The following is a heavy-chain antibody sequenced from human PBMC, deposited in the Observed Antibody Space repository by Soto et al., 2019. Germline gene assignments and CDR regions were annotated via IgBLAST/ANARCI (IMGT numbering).Heavy chain of an antibody. CDR3: ARAILGGFGYWFDP. CDR2: IIPIFGTA. Sequence: QVQLVQSGAEVKKPGSSVKVSCKASGGTFSSYAISWVRQAPGQGLEWMGGIIPIFGTANYAQKFQGRVTITADESTGTGSMELSRLRPEDTAVYYCARAILGGFGYWFDPWGQGTLVTVSS. D-gene: IGHD2-21*01. V-gene: IGHV1-69*01. J-gene: IGHJ5*02. CDR1: GGTFSSYA.